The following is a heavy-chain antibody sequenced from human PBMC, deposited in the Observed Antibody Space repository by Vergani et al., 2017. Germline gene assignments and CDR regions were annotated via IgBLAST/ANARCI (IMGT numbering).Heavy chain of an antibody. J-gene: IGHJ4*02. CDR3: ARHTTYTDS. V-gene: IGHV5-51*01. CDR2: IYPADSDT. CDR1: EYSFGNYW. D-gene: IGHD1-1*01. Sequence: EVELVQSGPEMRKPGESLKISCKGSEYSFGNYWIGWVRQMPGKGLAWMGIIYPADSDTRYSPSFQGQVTISADKSNSTAFLQWDSLKASDTALYYCARHTTYTDSWGQGTLVTVSS.